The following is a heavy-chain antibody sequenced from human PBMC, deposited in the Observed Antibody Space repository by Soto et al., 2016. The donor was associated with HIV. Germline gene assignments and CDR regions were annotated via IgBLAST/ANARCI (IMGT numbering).Heavy chain of an antibody. Sequence: QVQLVQSGAEVEKPGASVKVSCRASGYTFTGYYMHWVRQAPGQGLEWVGWINPNSGGTNYAQKFQGRVTMTSDTSISTAYMELSRLTAADTAVFYCARTYCSGRNCYSDYWGQGTLVTVSA. CDR1: GYTFTGYY. CDR2: INPNSGGT. CDR3: ARTYCSGRNCYSDY. D-gene: IGHD2-15*01. J-gene: IGHJ4*02. V-gene: IGHV1-2*02.